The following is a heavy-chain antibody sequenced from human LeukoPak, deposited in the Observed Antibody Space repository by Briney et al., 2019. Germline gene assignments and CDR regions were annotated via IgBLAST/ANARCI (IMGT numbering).Heavy chain of an antibody. D-gene: IGHD3-22*01. CDR1: GGSISSYY. J-gene: IGHJ4*02. CDR2: IYYSGST. Sequence: PSGTLSLTCTVSGGSISSYYWSWIRQPPGKGLEWIGYIYYSGSTNCNPSLKSRVTISVDTSKNQFSLKLSSVTAADTAVYYCARDSSGYSYDYWGQGTLVTVSS. V-gene: IGHV4-59*01. CDR3: ARDSSGYSYDY.